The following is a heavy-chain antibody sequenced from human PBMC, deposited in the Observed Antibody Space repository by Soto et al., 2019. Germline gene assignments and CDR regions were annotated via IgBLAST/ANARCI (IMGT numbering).Heavy chain of an antibody. CDR1: GFTFSSYW. J-gene: IGHJ6*02. CDR3: ARDNYDILTGQFGRHYYYGMDV. Sequence: GGSLRLSCAASGFTFSSYWMHWVRQAPGKGLVWVSRINSDGSSTSYADSVKGRFTNSRDNAKNTLYLQMNSLRAEDTAVYYCARDNYDILTGQFGRHYYYGMDVWGQGTTVTVSS. CDR2: INSDGSST. D-gene: IGHD3-9*01. V-gene: IGHV3-74*01.